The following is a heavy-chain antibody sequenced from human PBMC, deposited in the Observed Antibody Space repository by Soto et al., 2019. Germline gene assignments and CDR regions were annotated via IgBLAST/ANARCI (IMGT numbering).Heavy chain of an antibody. Sequence: GGSLRLSCAASGFTFNRYGMSWVRQAPGKGLEWVSAISASGDNTYYADSVKGRFTISRDSSNNTLYLQMNSLRADDTALYYCVKLRLELLYLDSWGLGALVTVSS. CDR2: ISASGDNT. D-gene: IGHD1-7*01. J-gene: IGHJ4*02. CDR3: VKLRLELLYLDS. V-gene: IGHV3-23*01. CDR1: GFTFNRYG.